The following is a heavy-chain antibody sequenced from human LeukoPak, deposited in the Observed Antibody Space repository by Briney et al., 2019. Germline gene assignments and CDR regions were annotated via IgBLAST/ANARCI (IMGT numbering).Heavy chain of an antibody. V-gene: IGHV3-66*01. CDR2: IYSGGST. D-gene: IGHD6-13*01. Sequence: GGSLRLSCEASGFTVSSNYMSWVRQAPGKGLEWVSVIYSGGSTYYADSVKGRFTISRDNSKNTLYLQMNSLRAEDTAVYCCARGPTRNEAAAGKDGYFQHWGQGTLVTVSS. CDR3: ARGPTRNEAAAGKDGYFQH. CDR1: GFTVSSNY. J-gene: IGHJ1*01.